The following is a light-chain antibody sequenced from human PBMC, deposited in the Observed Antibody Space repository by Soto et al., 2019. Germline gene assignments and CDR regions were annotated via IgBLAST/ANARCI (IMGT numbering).Light chain of an antibody. CDR3: QQYGSSGT. V-gene: IGKV3-20*01. CDR2: GAS. Sequence: EIVLTQSPGTLCLSKGERATLTCRASQSVSNNYLAWYQQKPGKAPRLLIYGASNRATGIPDRLSGSGSGTDFTLTISRLEPEDFAVYYCQQYGSSGTFGQGTKVDIK. CDR1: QSVSNNY. J-gene: IGKJ1*01.